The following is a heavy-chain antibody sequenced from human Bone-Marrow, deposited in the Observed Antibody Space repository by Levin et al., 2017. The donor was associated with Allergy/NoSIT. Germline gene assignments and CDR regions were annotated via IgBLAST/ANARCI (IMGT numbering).Heavy chain of an antibody. CDR2: MHHSGKA. CDR1: GSSISSGYY. V-gene: IGHV4-38-2*02. CDR3: TREWYCSTTDCLYYFEY. Sequence: KPSETLSLTCAVSGSSISSGYYWGWIRQSPGKGLEWIGSMHHSGKAYYNPSLKSRVIISVDTSRNQFSLRLSSVTAADTAVYYCTREWYCSTTDCLYYFEYWGPGTRVTVSS. J-gene: IGHJ4*02. D-gene: IGHD2-2*01.